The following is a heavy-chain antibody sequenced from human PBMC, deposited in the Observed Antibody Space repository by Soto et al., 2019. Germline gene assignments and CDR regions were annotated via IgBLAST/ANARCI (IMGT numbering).Heavy chain of an antibody. CDR3: ARGIAAAGSVYYYYYGMDV. J-gene: IGHJ6*02. V-gene: IGHV6-1*01. CDR1: GDSVSSNSAA. D-gene: IGHD6-13*01. CDR2: TYYRSKWYN. Sequence: PSQTLSLTCAISGDSVSSNSAAWNWIRQSLSRGLEWLGRTYYRSKWYNDYAVSVKSRITINPDTSKNQFSLQLNSVTPEDTAVYYCARGIAAAGSVYYYYYGMDVWGQGTTVTVSS.